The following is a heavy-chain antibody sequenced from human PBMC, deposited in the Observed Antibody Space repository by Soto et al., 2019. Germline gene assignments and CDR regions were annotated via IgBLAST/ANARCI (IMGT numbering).Heavy chain of an antibody. J-gene: IGHJ4*02. V-gene: IGHV3-11*01. D-gene: IGHD5-12*01. CDR2: ISGSGTTK. CDR3: ASGACSGYDCYFDY. CDR1: GFTFSDDF. Sequence: QMQLVESGGGLVKPGGSLRLSCAASGFTFSDDFMTWIRQAPGKGLEFISYISGSGTTKYYADYVKGRFTISRDNAKNSLYLQMNSLRAEDTAVYYCASGACSGYDCYFDYWGQGTLVTVSS.